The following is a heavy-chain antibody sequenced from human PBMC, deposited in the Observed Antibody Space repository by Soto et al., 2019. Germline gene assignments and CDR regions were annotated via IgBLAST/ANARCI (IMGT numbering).Heavy chain of an antibody. CDR3: ARGPPYYDFWSGYYTQDY. J-gene: IGHJ4*02. CDR2: IKQDGSEK. D-gene: IGHD3-3*01. V-gene: IGHV3-7*01. CDR1: GFTFSSYW. Sequence: GGSPRLSCAASGFTFSSYWMSWVRQAPGKGLEWVANIKQDGSEKYYVDSVKGRFTISRDNAKNSLYLQMNSLRAEDMAVYYCARGPPYYDFWSGYYTQDYWGQGTLVTVSS.